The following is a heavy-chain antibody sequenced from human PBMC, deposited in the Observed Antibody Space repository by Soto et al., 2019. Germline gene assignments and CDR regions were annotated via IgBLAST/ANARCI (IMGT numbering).Heavy chain of an antibody. J-gene: IGHJ4*02. V-gene: IGHV3-33*01. CDR3: ARDKFRRTVYYFDY. CDR1: GFTFSSYG. Sequence: GGSLRLSCAASGFTFSSYGMHWVRQAPGKGLEWVAVIWYDGSNKYYADSVKGRFTISRDNSKNTLYLQMNSLRAEDTAVYYYARDKFRRTVYYFDYWGQGTLVTVSS. CDR2: IWYDGSNK. D-gene: IGHD4-17*01.